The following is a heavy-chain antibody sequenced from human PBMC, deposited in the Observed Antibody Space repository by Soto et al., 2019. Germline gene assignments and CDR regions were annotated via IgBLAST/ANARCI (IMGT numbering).Heavy chain of an antibody. Sequence: PSETLSLTCTVSGGSISSYYWSWIRQPPGKGLEWIGYIYYSGSTNYNPSLKSRVTISVDTSKNQFSLKLSSVTAADTAVYYCARDMRHYYGSGSYYNPIAFDYWGQGTLVTVSS. J-gene: IGHJ4*02. CDR1: GGSISSYY. D-gene: IGHD3-10*01. CDR2: IYYSGST. CDR3: ARDMRHYYGSGSYYNPIAFDY. V-gene: IGHV4-59*01.